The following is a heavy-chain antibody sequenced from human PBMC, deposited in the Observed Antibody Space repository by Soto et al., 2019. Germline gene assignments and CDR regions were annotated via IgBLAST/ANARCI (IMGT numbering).Heavy chain of an antibody. Sequence: QVQLVQSGAEVKKPGASVKVSCKTSGYTFTTYGISWVRQAPGQGLEWMGGIIPIFGTANYAQKFQGRVTITADESTSTAYMELSSLRSEDTAVYYCARGVDSSGYYYFDYWGQGTLVTVSS. J-gene: IGHJ4*02. CDR3: ARGVDSSGYYYFDY. CDR1: GYTFTTYG. D-gene: IGHD3-22*01. V-gene: IGHV1-69*13. CDR2: IIPIFGTA.